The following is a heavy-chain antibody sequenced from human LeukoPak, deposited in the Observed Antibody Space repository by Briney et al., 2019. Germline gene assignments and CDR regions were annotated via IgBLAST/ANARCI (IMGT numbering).Heavy chain of an antibody. CDR3: ARGGSTIFGVVAKARSFDI. CDR2: ISAYNGNT. CDR1: DYTFSSYG. J-gene: IGHJ3*02. D-gene: IGHD3-3*01. V-gene: IGHV1-18*01. Sequence: ASVKVSCKASDYTFSSYGISWVRQAPGQGLEWMGWISAYNGNTNYAQKFQGRVTMTTDTSTNTAYMELRSLTSDDTAIYYCARGGSTIFGVVAKARSFDIWGQGTMVTVSS.